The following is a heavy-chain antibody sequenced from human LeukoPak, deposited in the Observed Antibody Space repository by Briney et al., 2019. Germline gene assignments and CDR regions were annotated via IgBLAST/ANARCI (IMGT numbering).Heavy chain of an antibody. J-gene: IGHJ3*02. Sequence: KPSETLSLTCTVSGGSISSYYWSWIRQPPGKGLEWIGYIYYSGSTNYNPSLKSRVTISVDTSKNQFSLKLSSVTAADTAVYYCARGRITMVRGVIISDAFDIWGQGTMVTVSS. CDR3: ARGRITMVRGVIISDAFDI. CDR1: GGSISSYY. D-gene: IGHD3-10*01. V-gene: IGHV4-59*01. CDR2: IYYSGST.